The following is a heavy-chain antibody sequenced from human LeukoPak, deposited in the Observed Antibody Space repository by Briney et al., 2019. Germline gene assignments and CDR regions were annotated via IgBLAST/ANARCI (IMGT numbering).Heavy chain of an antibody. CDR3: ASGGSSWYYFDY. Sequence: SETLSLTCTVSGGSISSSSYYWGWIRQPPGKGLEWIGYIYYSGSTNYNPSLKSRVTISVDTSKNQFSLKPSSVTAADTAVYYCASGGSSWYYFDYWGQGTLVTVSS. CDR1: GGSISSSSYY. J-gene: IGHJ4*02. D-gene: IGHD6-13*01. CDR2: IYYSGST. V-gene: IGHV4-61*05.